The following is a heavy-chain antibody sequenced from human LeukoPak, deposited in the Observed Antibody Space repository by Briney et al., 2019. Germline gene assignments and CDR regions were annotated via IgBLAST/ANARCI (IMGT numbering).Heavy chain of an antibody. CDR1: GFTFSSYS. D-gene: IGHD2-2*01. CDR3: ARLVPAAKGVWDY. CDR2: ISSSSSYI. Sequence: PGGSLRLSCAASGFTFSSYSMNWVRQAPGKGLEWVSSISSSSSYINYADSVKGRFTISRDNAKNSLYLQMNSLRAEDTAVYYCARLVPAAKGVWDYWGQGTLVTVSS. V-gene: IGHV3-21*01. J-gene: IGHJ4*02.